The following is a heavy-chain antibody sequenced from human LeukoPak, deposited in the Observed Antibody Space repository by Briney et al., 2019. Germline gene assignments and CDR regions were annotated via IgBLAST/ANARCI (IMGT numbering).Heavy chain of an antibody. CDR2: IYYSGST. Sequence: KPSETLSLTCAVYGGSFSGYYWSWIRQPPGKGLEWIGYIYYSGSTNYNPSLKSRVTISVDTSKTLFSLILYSVTAADTAVYYCARGGSSGWHGVDYWGQGTLVTVSS. D-gene: IGHD6-19*01. CDR1: GGSFSGYY. J-gene: IGHJ4*02. CDR3: ARGGSSGWHGVDY. V-gene: IGHV4-59*01.